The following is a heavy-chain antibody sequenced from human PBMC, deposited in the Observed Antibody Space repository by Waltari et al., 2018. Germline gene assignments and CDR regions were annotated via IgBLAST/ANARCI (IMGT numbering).Heavy chain of an antibody. Sequence: EVQLVETGGGLIQPGGSLRLSCAASGFTVSSNYMNWVRQAPGKGLGWVAIFYSGGSTFYADSVKGRFTISRDKSKNTLYLQMNSLRAEDTAVYYCATNRPLDIWGQGTMVTVSS. J-gene: IGHJ3*02. CDR2: FYSGGST. V-gene: IGHV3-53*02. CDR3: ATNRPLDI. CDR1: GFTVSSNY.